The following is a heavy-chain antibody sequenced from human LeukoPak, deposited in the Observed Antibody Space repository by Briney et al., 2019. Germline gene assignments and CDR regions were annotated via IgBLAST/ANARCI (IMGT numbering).Heavy chain of an antibody. CDR2: IYYSGST. J-gene: IGHJ6*03. CDR1: GGSISSYY. D-gene: IGHD2-2*01. CDR3: ARARVEGYCSSTSCYYYYYMDV. V-gene: IGHV4-59*08. Sequence: SETLSLTCTVSGGSISSYYWSWIRQPPGKGLEWIGYIYYSGSTNYNPSLKSRVTISVDTSKNQFSLKLSSVTAADTAVYYCARARVEGYCSSTSCYYYYYMDVWGKGTTVTVSS.